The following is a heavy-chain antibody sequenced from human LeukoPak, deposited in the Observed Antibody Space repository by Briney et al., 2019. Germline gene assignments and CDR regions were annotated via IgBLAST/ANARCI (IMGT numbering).Heavy chain of an antibody. CDR3: AKAPRYCSSTSCLPIDY. CDR2: ISGSGGST. CDR1: GFTVSSNY. Sequence: GGSLRLSCAASGFTVSSNYMSWVRQAPGKGLEWVSAISGSGGSTYYADSVKGRFTISRDNSKNTLYLQMNSLRAEDTAVYYCAKAPRYCSSTSCLPIDYWGQGTLVTVSS. D-gene: IGHD2-2*01. J-gene: IGHJ4*02. V-gene: IGHV3-23*01.